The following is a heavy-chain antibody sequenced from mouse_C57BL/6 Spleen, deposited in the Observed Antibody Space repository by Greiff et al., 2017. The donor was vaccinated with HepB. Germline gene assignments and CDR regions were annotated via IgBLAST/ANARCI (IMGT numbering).Heavy chain of an antibody. J-gene: IGHJ2*01. CDR1: GYTFTSYT. CDR2: INPSSGYT. V-gene: IGHV1-4*01. D-gene: IGHD1-1*01. Sequence: VQLQQSGAELARPGASVKMSCKASGYTFTSYTMHWVKQRPGQGLEWIGYINPSSGYTKYNQKFKDKATLTADKSSSTAYMQLTSLTSEDSAVYYCARITVVAYYFDDWGQGTTLTVSS. CDR3: ARITVVAYYFDD.